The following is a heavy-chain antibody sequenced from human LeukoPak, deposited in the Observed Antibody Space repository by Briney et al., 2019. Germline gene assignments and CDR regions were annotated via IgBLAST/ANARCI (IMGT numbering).Heavy chain of an antibody. CDR1: GESFSGYY. CDR2: INHSGST. D-gene: IGHD3-10*01. CDR3: AREKGNYYGSGSYYNRGAWFDP. J-gene: IGHJ5*02. V-gene: IGHV4-34*01. Sequence: SETLSLTCAVYGESFSGYYWSWIRQPPGKGLEWIGEINHSGSTNYNPSLKSRVTISVDTSKNQFSLKLSSVTAADTAVYYCAREKGNYYGSGSYYNRGAWFDPWGQGTLVTVSS.